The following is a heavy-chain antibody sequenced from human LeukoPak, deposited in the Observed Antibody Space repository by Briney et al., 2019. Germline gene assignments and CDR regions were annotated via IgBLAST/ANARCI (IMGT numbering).Heavy chain of an antibody. CDR3: VKLTLVVTHYYYYMDV. CDR1: GFTFSSYA. Sequence: PGGSLRLSCAASGFTFSSYAMSWVRQAPGKGLEWVSAISGSGGSTYYADSVKGRFTISRDNSKNTLYLQMNSLRAEDTAVYYCVKLTLVVTHYYYYMDVWGKGTTVTVSS. D-gene: IGHD3-22*01. CDR2: ISGSGGST. J-gene: IGHJ6*03. V-gene: IGHV3-23*01.